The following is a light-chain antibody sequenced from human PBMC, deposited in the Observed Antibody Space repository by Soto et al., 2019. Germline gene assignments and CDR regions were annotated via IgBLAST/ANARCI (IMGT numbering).Light chain of an antibody. V-gene: IGKV3-11*01. Sequence: EIVLTQSPGTLSLSPAESATLSCRASQSVSSHVVWFQQKPGQAPRLLIYDASSRATGIPARFSGSGSGTDFTLTISSLEPDDFAVYYCQQRSIWPLTFGQGTRLEIK. CDR3: QQRSIWPLT. J-gene: IGKJ5*01. CDR2: DAS. CDR1: QSVSSH.